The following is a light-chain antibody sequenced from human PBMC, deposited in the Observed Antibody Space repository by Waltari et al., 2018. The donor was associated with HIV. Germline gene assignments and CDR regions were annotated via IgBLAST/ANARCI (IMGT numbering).Light chain of an antibody. CDR3: CSHAGNLIFA. Sequence: QSALTQPPSASGSPGQSVTISCTGTSSDVGGYNYVSWYQHHPGKAPKLMIYDVSKRPSGVPDRFSGSKSGNTAFLTISGLQAEDEADYHCCSHAGNLIFAFGTGTKVTVL. V-gene: IGLV2-8*01. CDR1: SSDVGGYNY. CDR2: DVS. J-gene: IGLJ1*01.